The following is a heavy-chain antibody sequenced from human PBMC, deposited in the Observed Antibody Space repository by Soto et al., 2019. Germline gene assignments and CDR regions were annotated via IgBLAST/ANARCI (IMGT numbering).Heavy chain of an antibody. CDR1: GYTFNTYY. CDR3: ARGGHIAVVTASFDY. V-gene: IGHV1-46*02. J-gene: IGHJ4*02. CDR2: IHPSGGGT. D-gene: IGHD2-21*02. Sequence: QVQLVQSGAEVRKPGASVKVSCRPSGYTFNTYYLHWLRQAPGQALEWMGVIHPSGGGTTYAQKFMGRVTVTGDTSTTPVFMELSSLRSDDTAVYYCARGGHIAVVTASFDYWGQGTLVTVSS.